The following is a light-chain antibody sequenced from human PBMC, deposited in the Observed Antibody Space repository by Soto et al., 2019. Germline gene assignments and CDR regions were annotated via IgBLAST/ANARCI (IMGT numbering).Light chain of an antibody. CDR1: SSDVGGYNY. CDR2: DVS. V-gene: IGLV2-11*01. J-gene: IGLJ2*01. CDR3: CSYRV. Sequence: QPVLTQPRSVSGSPGQSVTISCTGTSSDVGGYNYVSWYQQHPGKAPKLMIYDVSKRPSGVPDRFSGSKSGNTASLTISGLQAEDEADYYCCSYRVFGGGTQLTVL.